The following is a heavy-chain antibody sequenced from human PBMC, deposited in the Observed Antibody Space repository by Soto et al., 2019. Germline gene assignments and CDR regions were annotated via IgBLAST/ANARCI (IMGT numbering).Heavy chain of an antibody. V-gene: IGHV3-15*07. J-gene: IGHJ2*01. CDR2: IKSKTDGGTT. Sequence: PGGSLRLSCAASGFTFSNAWMNWVRQAPGKGLEWVGRIKSKTDGGTTDYAAPVKGRFTISRDDSKNTLYLQMNSLKTEDTAVYYCTTNYYGSAHWYFDLWGRGTLVTVSS. CDR1: GFTFSNAW. D-gene: IGHD3-10*01. CDR3: TTNYYGSAHWYFDL.